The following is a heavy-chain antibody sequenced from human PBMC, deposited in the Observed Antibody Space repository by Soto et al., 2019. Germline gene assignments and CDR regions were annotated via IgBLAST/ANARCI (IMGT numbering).Heavy chain of an antibody. CDR2: IHYSGST. V-gene: IGHV4-31*03. D-gene: IGHD3-22*01. J-gene: IGHJ5*02. CDR1: GGSISSGDYY. Sequence: QVQLQESGPGLVKPSQTMSLPGTVSGGSISSGDYYWSWIRQHPGKGLEWIGYIHYSGSTYDNPSLPSRVTISVDTSKNQVSLNLTSVPAADTPVYYCARAHYYCDSSGYSPSWGQGALVTVS. CDR3: ARAHYYCDSSGYSPS.